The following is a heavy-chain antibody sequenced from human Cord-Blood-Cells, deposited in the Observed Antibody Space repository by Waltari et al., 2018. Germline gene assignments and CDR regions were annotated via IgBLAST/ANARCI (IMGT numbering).Heavy chain of an antibody. CDR2: INSGGST. V-gene: IGHV3-53*01. CDR3: ARSRFGELYYFDY. Sequence: EVQLVESGGGLIQPGGSLRLSCAASGFTVSSNYMSWVRQAPGKGLEWVSVINSGGSTYYADSVKGRFTISRDKSKNTLYLQMNSLRAEDTAVYYCARSRFGELYYFDYWGQGTLVTVSS. D-gene: IGHD3-10*01. J-gene: IGHJ4*02. CDR1: GFTVSSNY.